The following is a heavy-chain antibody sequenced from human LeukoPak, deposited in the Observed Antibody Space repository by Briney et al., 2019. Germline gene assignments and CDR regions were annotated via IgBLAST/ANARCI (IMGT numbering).Heavy chain of an antibody. Sequence: PGGSLRLSCAASGLTFSSYGMHWVRQAPGKGLEWVAFIRYDGSNKYYADSVKGRFTISRDNSMNTLYLQMNSLRAEDTAFYYCAKDPYYYDSSGYFPFEFWGQGTLVSVS. V-gene: IGHV3-30*02. CDR1: GLTFSSYG. J-gene: IGHJ4*02. CDR2: IRYDGSNK. CDR3: AKDPYYYDSSGYFPFEF. D-gene: IGHD3-22*01.